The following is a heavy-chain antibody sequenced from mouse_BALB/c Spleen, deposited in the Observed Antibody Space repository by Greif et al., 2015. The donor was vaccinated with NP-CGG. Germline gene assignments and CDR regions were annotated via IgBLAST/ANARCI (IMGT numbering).Heavy chain of an antibody. J-gene: IGHJ4*01. CDR2: ISSGSSTI. Sequence: EVMLVESGGGLVQPGGSRKLSCAASGFTFSSFGMHWVRQAPEKGLEWVAYISSGSSTIYYADTVKGRFTISRDNPKNTLFLQMTSLRSEDTAMYYCARAVGAMDYWGQGTSVTVSS. CDR3: ARAVGAMDY. V-gene: IGHV5-17*02. CDR1: GFTFSSFG.